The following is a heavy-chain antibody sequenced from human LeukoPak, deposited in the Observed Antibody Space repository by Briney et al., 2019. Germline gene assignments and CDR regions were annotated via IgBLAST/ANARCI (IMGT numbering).Heavy chain of an antibody. D-gene: IGHD6-13*01. CDR3: ARGYFLPSAGAYSNNWYNDRYYFDY. Sequence: SETLSLTCAVYGGSFRRYYWSWIRQPPGKGLEWIGEINHTGSTNYNPSLKTRVTISVDTSKNQFSLKLSSVTAADTAVYYCARGYFLPSAGAYSNNWYNDRYYFDYWGQGTLVTVPS. CDR1: GGSFRRYY. J-gene: IGHJ4*02. V-gene: IGHV4-34*01. CDR2: INHTGST.